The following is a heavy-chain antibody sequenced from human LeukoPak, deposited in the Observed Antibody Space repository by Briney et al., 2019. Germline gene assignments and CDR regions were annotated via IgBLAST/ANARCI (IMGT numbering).Heavy chain of an antibody. Sequence: GGSLRLSCAASGFTFSTYAMSWVRQAPGKELEWVSTISSDSERTFYADSVRGRFTISRDNSRNTLYLQMNSLRAEDTAVYYCAKVGVVVPAAKYYFDYWGQGTLVTVSS. D-gene: IGHD2-2*01. V-gene: IGHV3-23*01. CDR3: AKVGVVVPAAKYYFDY. J-gene: IGHJ4*02. CDR1: GFTFSTYA. CDR2: ISSDSERT.